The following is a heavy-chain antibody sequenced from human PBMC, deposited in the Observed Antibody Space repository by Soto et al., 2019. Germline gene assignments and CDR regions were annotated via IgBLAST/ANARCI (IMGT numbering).Heavy chain of an antibody. CDR3: AKDLRYNWNDGNYYYGMDV. CDR1: GFTFSSYG. D-gene: IGHD1-20*01. V-gene: IGHV3-30*18. J-gene: IGHJ6*02. CDR2: ISYDGSNK. Sequence: GGSLRLSCAASGFTFSSYGMHWVRQAPGKGLEWVAVISYDGSNKYYADSVKGRFTISRDNSKNTLYLQMNSLRAEDTAVYYCAKDLRYNWNDGNYYYGMDVWGQGTTVTVSS.